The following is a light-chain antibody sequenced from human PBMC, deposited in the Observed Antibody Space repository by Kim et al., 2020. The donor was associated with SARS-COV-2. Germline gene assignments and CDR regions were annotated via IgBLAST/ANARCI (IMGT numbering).Light chain of an antibody. CDR2: DVS. Sequence: QSVLTQPASVSGSPGQSITISCTGSSSDVGGYNYVAWYQQHPGKAPKLMIHDVSRRPSGVSNRFSGSKSGNTASLTISGLQADDEADYYCSSYTPSLTLDVVFGGGTKLTVL. J-gene: IGLJ2*01. CDR3: SSYTPSLTLDVV. CDR1: SSDVGGYNY. V-gene: IGLV2-14*03.